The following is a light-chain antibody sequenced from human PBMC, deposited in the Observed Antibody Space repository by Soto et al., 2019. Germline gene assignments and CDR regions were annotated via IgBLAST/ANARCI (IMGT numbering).Light chain of an antibody. Sequence: DIQMSQSPSSLGASVGEGLIITFRASQSISIYLNWYQQKPGKAPKLLIYDACSLESGVPSRFSGSGSGTEFTLTISILQPDDFATYYCQQYNSYPTFGQGTRLEIK. CDR1: QSISIY. CDR3: QQYNSYPT. CDR2: DAC. V-gene: IGKV1-5*01. J-gene: IGKJ5*01.